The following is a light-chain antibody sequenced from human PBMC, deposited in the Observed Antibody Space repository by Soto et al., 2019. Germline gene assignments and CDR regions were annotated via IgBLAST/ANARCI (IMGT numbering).Light chain of an antibody. V-gene: IGLV2-14*01. CDR3: NSYTSSATRV. CDR1: SSDVGAYNY. CDR2: EVS. Sequence: QSALTQPASVSGSPGQSITISCTGTSSDVGAYNYVSWYQQHPGKAPKVIIYEVSNRPSGVSNRFSGSKSGNTASLTISGLQAEDEADYYCNSYTSSATRVFGGGTKLTVL. J-gene: IGLJ3*02.